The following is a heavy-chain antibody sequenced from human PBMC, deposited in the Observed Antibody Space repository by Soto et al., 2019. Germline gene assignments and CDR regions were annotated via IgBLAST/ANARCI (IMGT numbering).Heavy chain of an antibody. CDR3: AKEYYYDSSGYYGGYFDY. CDR1: GFTFSSYA. V-gene: IGHV3-23*01. Sequence: EVQLLESGGGLVQPGGSLRLSCAASGFTFSSYAMSWVRQAPGKGLEWVSAISGSGGSTYYADSVKGRFTISRDNSKNKLYLQMNSLRAEDTAVYYCAKEYYYDSSGYYGGYFDYWGQGTLVTVSS. D-gene: IGHD3-22*01. J-gene: IGHJ4*02. CDR2: ISGSGGST.